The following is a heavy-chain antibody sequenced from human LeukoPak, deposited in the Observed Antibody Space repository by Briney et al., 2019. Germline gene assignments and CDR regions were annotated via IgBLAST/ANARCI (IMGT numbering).Heavy chain of an antibody. CDR3: ARLPQPYYYYYMDV. CDR1: GGSFSGYY. V-gene: IGHV4-34*01. J-gene: IGHJ6*03. Sequence: SETLSLTCAVHGGSFSGYYWTWIRQPPGKGLEWIGEINHSGTTNYNPSLKSRVTISVDTSKNQFSLKLSSVTAADTAVYYCARLPQPYYYYYMDVWGKGTTVTVSS. D-gene: IGHD2-2*01. CDR2: INHSGTT.